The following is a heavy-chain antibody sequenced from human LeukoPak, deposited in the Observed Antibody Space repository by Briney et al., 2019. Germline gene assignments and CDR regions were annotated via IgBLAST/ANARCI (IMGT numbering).Heavy chain of an antibody. Sequence: GGSLRLSCAASEFSFSSHWTSWVRQAPGKGLEWVANIRQDGGEKYYLDSVKGRFTVSRDNAKNSLYLQMNSLRAEDTAVYYCARLGARQILEYWGQGTLVTVSS. J-gene: IGHJ4*02. CDR3: ARLGARQILEY. V-gene: IGHV3-7*01. CDR1: EFSFSSHW. CDR2: IRQDGGEK. D-gene: IGHD4-17*01.